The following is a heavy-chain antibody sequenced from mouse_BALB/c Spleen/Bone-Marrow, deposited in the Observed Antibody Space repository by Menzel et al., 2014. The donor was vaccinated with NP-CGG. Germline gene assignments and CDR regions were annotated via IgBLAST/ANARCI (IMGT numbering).Heavy chain of an antibody. J-gene: IGHJ3*01. CDR2: ISSGGSYT. CDR1: GFTFSSYG. D-gene: IGHD2-4*01. Sequence: EVQLVESGGDLVKPGGSLKLSCAASGFTFSSYGMSWVRQTPDKRLEWVATISSGGSYTYYPDSVKGRFTISRDNAKNTLYLQMSSLKSEDTAMYYCARHRGRNYEFDYWGQGTLVTVSA. CDR3: ARHRGRNYEFDY. V-gene: IGHV5-6*01.